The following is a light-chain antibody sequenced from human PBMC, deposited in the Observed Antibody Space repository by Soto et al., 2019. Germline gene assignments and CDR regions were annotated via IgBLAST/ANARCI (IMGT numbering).Light chain of an antibody. CDR1: QDITNY. V-gene: IGKV1-33*01. Sequence: DIQMTQSPSSLSASVGDRVTITCQASQDITNYLNWYQHKPGKAPKLLMYDASTLATGVPSRFSGSGSGTHFALTISSLQPEDIATYYCQQYDNLLFTFGPGTKVDIK. CDR2: DAS. CDR3: QQYDNLLFT. J-gene: IGKJ3*01.